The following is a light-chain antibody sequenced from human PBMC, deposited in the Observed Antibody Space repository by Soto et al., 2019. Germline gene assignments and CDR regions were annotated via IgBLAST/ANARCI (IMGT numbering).Light chain of an antibody. V-gene: IGKV1-5*01. CDR3: QQCHRYLT. CDR2: GAS. J-gene: IGKJ1*01. CDR1: QTIAKS. Sequence: DIQMTQSPSSLSASVGATISITCRSFQTIAKSLNWYQQKPGKAPKLLISGASSLQSGVPSRFSGSASGTEFTLTISSLQPDDIATYYCQQCHRYLTFGQGTKVDIK.